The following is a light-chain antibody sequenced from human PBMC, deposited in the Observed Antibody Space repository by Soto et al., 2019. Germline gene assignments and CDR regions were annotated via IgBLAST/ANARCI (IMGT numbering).Light chain of an antibody. CDR3: SSYTSSSTLYV. J-gene: IGLJ1*01. V-gene: IGLV2-14*01. CDR2: DVS. CDR1: SSDVGGYNF. Sequence: QSVLTQPASVSGSPGQSITISCTGTSSDVGGYNFVSWYQQYPGKAPKLMIYDVSNRPSGASNRFSGSKSGNTASLTISGLQAEDEADYYCSSYTSSSTLYVFGTGTKLTVL.